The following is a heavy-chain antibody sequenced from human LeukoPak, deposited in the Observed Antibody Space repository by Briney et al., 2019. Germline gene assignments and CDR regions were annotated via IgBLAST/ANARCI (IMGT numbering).Heavy chain of an antibody. J-gene: IGHJ5*02. CDR1: GSSFTSYW. V-gene: IGHV5-51*01. Sequence: GESLKISCTGSGSSFTSYWIGWVRQLPGKGLEWMGIIYPGDSDTRYSPSFQGQVTISADKSISTAYLQWSSLKASDTAMYYCARSLGYCSGGSCYSSWFDPWGQGTLVTVSS. D-gene: IGHD2-15*01. CDR3: ARSLGYCSGGSCYSSWFDP. CDR2: IYPGDSDT.